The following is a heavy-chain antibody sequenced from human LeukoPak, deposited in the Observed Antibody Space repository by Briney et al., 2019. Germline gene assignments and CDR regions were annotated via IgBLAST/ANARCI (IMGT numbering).Heavy chain of an antibody. CDR2: ISYDGSNK. V-gene: IGHV3-30*03. J-gene: IGHJ4*02. CDR1: GFTFSNYG. CDR3: KEVDF. Sequence: GGSLRLSCAASGFTFSNYGMHWVRQAPGKGLEWVAFISYDGSNKFYADSVKGRFTISRDNSKNTLYLQINSLRAGDTAVYYCKEVDFWGQGTLVTVSS.